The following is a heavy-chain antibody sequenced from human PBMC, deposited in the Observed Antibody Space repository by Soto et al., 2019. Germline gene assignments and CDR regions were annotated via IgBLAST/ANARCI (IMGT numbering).Heavy chain of an antibody. V-gene: IGHV4-38-2*01. CDR3: ARALYCSGGSCSPLRGMDV. D-gene: IGHD2-15*01. CDR1: GDSISSGYY. CDR2: IYHSGST. J-gene: IGHJ6*02. Sequence: PSETLALTCAVSGDSISSGYYWGWIRQPPGKGLEWIGTIYHSGSTYYNPSLKSRVTISVDTSKNQFSLKVNSVTAADTAVYYCARALYCSGGSCSPLRGMDVWGLGTTVPVSS.